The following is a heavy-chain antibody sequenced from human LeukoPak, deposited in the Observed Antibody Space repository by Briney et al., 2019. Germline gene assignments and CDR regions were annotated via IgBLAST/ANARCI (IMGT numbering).Heavy chain of an antibody. V-gene: IGHV1-2*02. Sequence: GASVKVSCKASGYTFTGYYMHWVRQAPGQGLEWMGWINPNSGGTNYAQKFQGRVTMTRDTSISTAYMGLSRLRSDDTAVYYCARSDDFWSGHPPYYFDYWGQGTLVTVSS. J-gene: IGHJ4*02. CDR3: ARSDDFWSGHPPYYFDY. D-gene: IGHD3-3*01. CDR1: GYTFTGYY. CDR2: INPNSGGT.